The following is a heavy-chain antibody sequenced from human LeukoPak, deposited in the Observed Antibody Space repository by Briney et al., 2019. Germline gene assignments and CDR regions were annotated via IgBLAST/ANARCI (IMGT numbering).Heavy chain of an antibody. J-gene: IGHJ3*02. CDR3: ARDRGYYDYVWGSYRQGDAFDI. CDR1: GFTFSSYW. V-gene: IGHV3-7*01. Sequence: GGSLRLSCAASGFTFSSYWMSRVRQAPGKGLEWVANIKQDGSEKYYVDSVKGRFTISRDNAKNSLYLQMNSLRAEDTAVYYCARDRGYYDYVWGSYRQGDAFDIWGQGTMVTVSS. CDR2: IKQDGSEK. D-gene: IGHD3-16*02.